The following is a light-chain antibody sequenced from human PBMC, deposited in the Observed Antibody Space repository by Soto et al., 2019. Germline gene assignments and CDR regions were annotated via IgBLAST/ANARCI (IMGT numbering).Light chain of an antibody. CDR3: QQCYTTHVT. J-gene: IGKJ1*01. CDR2: AAS. Sequence: LAQSPCTLSLSPGERATLSCRASQTISSRYLTWYQQKAGNVPRLLIYAASSLATGVPARFSGSGSGTDFTLTISRLQPEDVAVYYCQQCYTTHVTFGQGTKVDIK. V-gene: IGKV3-20*01. CDR1: QTISSRY.